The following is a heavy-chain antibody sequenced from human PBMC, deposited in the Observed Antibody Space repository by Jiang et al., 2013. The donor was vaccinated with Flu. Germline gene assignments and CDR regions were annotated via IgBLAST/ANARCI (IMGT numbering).Heavy chain of an antibody. J-gene: IGHJ4*02. V-gene: IGHV5-10-1*01. CDR2: IDPSDSYT. D-gene: IGHD3-10*01. Sequence: LKISCKGSGYSFTSYWISWVRQMPGKGLEWMGRIDPSDSYTNYSPPSKGRVTISADKSISTAYLQWSSLKASDTAMYYCARHPPRGRFFDYWGQGTLVTVSS. CDR3: ARHPPRGRFFDY. CDR1: GYSFTSYW.